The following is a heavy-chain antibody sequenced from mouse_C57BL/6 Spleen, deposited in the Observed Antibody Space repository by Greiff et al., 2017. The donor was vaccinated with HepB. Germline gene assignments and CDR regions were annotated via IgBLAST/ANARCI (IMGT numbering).Heavy chain of an antibody. J-gene: IGHJ4*01. Sequence: EVQRVESGGGLVQPGGSLKLSCAASGFTFSDYGMAWVRQAPRKGPEWVAFISNLAYSIYYADTVTGRFTISRENAKNTLYLEMSSLRSEDTAMYYCARHYGSSWYYAMDYWGQGTSVTVSS. D-gene: IGHD1-1*01. V-gene: IGHV5-15*01. CDR3: ARHYGSSWYYAMDY. CDR1: GFTFSDYG. CDR2: ISNLAYSI.